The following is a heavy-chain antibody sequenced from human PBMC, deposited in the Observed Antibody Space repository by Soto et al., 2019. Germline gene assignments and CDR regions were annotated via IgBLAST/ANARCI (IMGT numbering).Heavy chain of an antibody. V-gene: IGHV1-69*13. CDR3: AKNRSPPPGYYYDSSGYYEGGPDAFDI. CDR1: GGTFSSYA. CDR2: IIPIFGTA. J-gene: IGHJ3*02. D-gene: IGHD3-22*01. Sequence: SVKVSCKASGGTFSSYAISWVRQAPGQGLEWMGGIIPIFGTANYAQKFQGRVTITADESTSTAYMELSSLRSEDTAVYYCAKNRSPPPGYYYDSSGYYEGGPDAFDIWGQGTMVTVSS.